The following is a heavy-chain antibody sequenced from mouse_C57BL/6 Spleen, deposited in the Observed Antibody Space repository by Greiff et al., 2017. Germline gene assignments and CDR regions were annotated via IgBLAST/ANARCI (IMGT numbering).Heavy chain of an antibody. Sequence: VQLKQSGPGLVKPSQSLSLTCSVTGYSITSGYYWNWIRQFPGNKLEWMGYISYDGSNNYNPSLKNRISITRDQSKNPFFLKLNSVTTEDTATYYCSREHYYGTWFAYWGQGTLVTVSA. J-gene: IGHJ3*01. CDR1: GYSITSGYY. V-gene: IGHV3-6*01. CDR3: SREHYYGTWFAY. D-gene: IGHD1-1*01. CDR2: ISYDGSN.